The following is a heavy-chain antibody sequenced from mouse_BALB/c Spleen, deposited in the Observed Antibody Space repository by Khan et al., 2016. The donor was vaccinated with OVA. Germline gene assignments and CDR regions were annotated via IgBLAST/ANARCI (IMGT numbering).Heavy chain of an antibody. Sequence: VQLKESGAELVKPGASVKLSCTASGFNIKDTYMHWVKERPEQGLEWIGRIAPANGNTKYDPKFQGQATITADTSSNTSYLQLSSLTSEDTAVYYGAHPSYDPRNFDVWGAGTTVTVSS. CDR2: IAPANGNT. J-gene: IGHJ1*01. CDR3: AHPSYDPRNFDV. CDR1: GFNIKDTY. D-gene: IGHD2-3*01. V-gene: IGHV14-3*02.